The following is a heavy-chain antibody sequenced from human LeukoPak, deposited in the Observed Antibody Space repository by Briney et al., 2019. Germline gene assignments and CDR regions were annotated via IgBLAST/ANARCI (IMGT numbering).Heavy chain of an antibody. CDR1: GGSISSGSYY. D-gene: IGHD5-18*01. CDR2: IYTSGST. CDR3: ARPVDTAMVYFDY. J-gene: IGHJ4*02. Sequence: PSQTLSLTCTVSGGSISSGSYYWSWIRQPAGKGLEWIGRIYTSGSTNYNPSLRSRVTISVDTSKNQFSLKLSSVTAADMAVYYCARPVDTAMVYFDYWGQGTLVTVSS. V-gene: IGHV4-61*02.